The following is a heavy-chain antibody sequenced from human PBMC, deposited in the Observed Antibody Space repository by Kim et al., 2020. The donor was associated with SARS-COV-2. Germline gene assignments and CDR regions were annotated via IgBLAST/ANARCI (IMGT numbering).Heavy chain of an antibody. D-gene: IGHD5-18*01. CDR1: GFTFTSSA. V-gene: IGHV1-58*02. CDR3: AAGFWEDTARDYFDY. J-gene: IGHJ4*02. Sequence: SVKVSCKASGFTFTSSAMQWVRQARGQRLEWIGWIVVGSGNTNYAQKFQERVTITRDMSTSTAYMELSSLRSEDTAVYYCAAGFWEDTARDYFDYWGQGTLVTVSS. CDR2: IVVGSGNT.